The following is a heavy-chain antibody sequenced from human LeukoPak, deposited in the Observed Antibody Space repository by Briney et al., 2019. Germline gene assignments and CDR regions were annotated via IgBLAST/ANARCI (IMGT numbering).Heavy chain of an antibody. J-gene: IGHJ4*02. D-gene: IGHD6-19*01. CDR3: ARGTPAVAGIDY. CDR2: LSYDGTDW. CDR1: GFTFTTNP. Sequence: GGSLRLSCAASGFTFTTNPMHWVRQTPGKGLGWGGVLSYDGTDWYYADSVRGRFTFSPDNAKKTLYQQTNSLTREDTAVYYCARGTPAVAGIDYWGLGTLVTVSS. V-gene: IGHV3-30*04.